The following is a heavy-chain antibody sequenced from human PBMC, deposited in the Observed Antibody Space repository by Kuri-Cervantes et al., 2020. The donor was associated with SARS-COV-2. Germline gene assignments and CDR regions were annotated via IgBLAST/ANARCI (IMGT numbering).Heavy chain of an antibody. Sequence: SETLSLTCSVSGGSIASSRFYWAWIRQPPGKGLEWIATIYYSGATYYNPSLKSRVTISLDLPNNQFSLKLSSVTAADTAVYYCARVSAGYDFWSGYHNWFDPWGQGTLVTVSS. D-gene: IGHD3-3*01. CDR1: GGSIASSRFY. V-gene: IGHV4-39*01. J-gene: IGHJ5*02. CDR2: IYYSGAT. CDR3: ARVSAGYDFWSGYHNWFDP.